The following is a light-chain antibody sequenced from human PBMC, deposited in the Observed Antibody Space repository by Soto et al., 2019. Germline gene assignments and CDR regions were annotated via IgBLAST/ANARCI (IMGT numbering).Light chain of an antibody. V-gene: IGKV3-15*01. J-gene: IGKJ5*01. CDR3: QQYNTWPLIT. CDR2: GAS. CDR1: QTVSRH. Sequence: EIVMTNSPGTLSVSPGEIATLSFIASQTVSRHLAWYQQKPGQAPRLLIFGASTRATGIPDRFSGSGSGTDFTLTISSLQSEDFAVYYCQQYNTWPLITFGPGTRLEIK.